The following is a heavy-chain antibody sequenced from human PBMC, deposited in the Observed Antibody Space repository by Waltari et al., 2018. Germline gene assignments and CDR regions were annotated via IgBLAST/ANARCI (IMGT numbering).Heavy chain of an antibody. J-gene: IGHJ2*01. CDR2: IVSGGST. Sequence: EVQLLESGGGLVQPGGSLRRSCVASGFPFSSYAMNGPRQAPGKGLEWVSAIVSGGSTFYADSVKGRFTISRDNSKNTLYLQMNSLRAEDTAIYYCAKDAVADGLWYFDLWGRGSLVTVSS. CDR1: GFPFSSYA. V-gene: IGHV3-23*01. D-gene: IGHD6-13*01. CDR3: AKDAVADGLWYFDL.